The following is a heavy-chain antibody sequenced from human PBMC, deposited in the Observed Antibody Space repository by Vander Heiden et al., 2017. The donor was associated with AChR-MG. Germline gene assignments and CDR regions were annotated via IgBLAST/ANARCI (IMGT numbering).Heavy chain of an antibody. J-gene: IGHJ6*02. V-gene: IGHV3-30-3*01. D-gene: IGHD6-13*01. CDR2: ISYDGSNK. CDR3: ARDSSSWYDDYYYGMDV. Sequence: QVQLVGSGGGVVQPGRSLRLSCAASGFTFSSYAMHWVRQAPGKGLEWVAVISYDGSNKYYADSVKGRFTISRDNSKNTLYLQMNSLRAEDTAVYYCARDSSSWYDDYYYGMDVWGQGTTVTVSS. CDR1: GFTFSSYA.